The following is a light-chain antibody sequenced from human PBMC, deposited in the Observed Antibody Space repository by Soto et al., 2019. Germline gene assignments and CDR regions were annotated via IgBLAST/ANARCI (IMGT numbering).Light chain of an antibody. CDR1: QSLVHSDGNTY. J-gene: IGKJ1*01. V-gene: IGKV2-24*01. Sequence: VLTQTPLSSRVTLGQPASISCKSSQSLVHSDGNTYLSWLHQRPGQPPRLLIYNISKRFSGDPDRFSGSGAGTDFTLKISRVEAEDVGVYYCMQASQFPGTFGQGTKVEIK. CDR2: NIS. CDR3: MQASQFPGT.